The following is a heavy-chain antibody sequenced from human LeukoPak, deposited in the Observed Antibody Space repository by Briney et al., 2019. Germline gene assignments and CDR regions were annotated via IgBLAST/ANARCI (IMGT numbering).Heavy chain of an antibody. J-gene: IGHJ4*02. CDR3: AKDSSSGWYGFDY. D-gene: IGHD6-19*01. CDR2: IWYDGSNK. V-gene: IGHV3-33*06. CDR1: GFTFSSYG. Sequence: GRSLRLSCAASGFTFSSYGMHWVRQAPGKGLEWVAVIWYDGSNKYYADSVKGRFTISRDNSKNTLYLQMNSLRAEDTAVYYCAKDSSSGWYGFDYWGQGTLVTVSS.